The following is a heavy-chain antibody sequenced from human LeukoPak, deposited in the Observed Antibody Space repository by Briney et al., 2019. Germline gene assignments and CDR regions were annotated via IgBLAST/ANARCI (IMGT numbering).Heavy chain of an antibody. Sequence: SETLSLTCAVYGGSFSGYYWSWIRQPPGKGLEWIGEINHSGSTNYNPSLKSRVTISVDTSKNQFSLKLSSVTAADTAVYYCARGSGGHYYDSSGYETFDIWGQGTMVTVSS. CDR3: ARGSGGHYYDSSGYETFDI. CDR1: GGSFSGYY. J-gene: IGHJ3*02. D-gene: IGHD3-22*01. CDR2: INHSGST. V-gene: IGHV4-34*01.